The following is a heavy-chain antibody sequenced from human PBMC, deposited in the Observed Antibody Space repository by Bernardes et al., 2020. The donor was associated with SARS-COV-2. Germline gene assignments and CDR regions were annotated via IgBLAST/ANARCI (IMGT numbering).Heavy chain of an antibody. V-gene: IGHV3-9*01. CDR1: GFRFDDYA. J-gene: IGHJ3*02. D-gene: IGHD3-3*01. CDR2: INWNSGKI. CDR3: TKDIYDFWSGHPGGAFHI. Sequence: GGSLRLSCAASGFRFDDYAMHWVRQTPGKGLEWVSGINWNSGKIGYADSVKGRFTISRDNAKNSLYLHMNGLRAEDTALYYCTKDIYDFWSGHPGGAFHIWGQGTKVTVSS.